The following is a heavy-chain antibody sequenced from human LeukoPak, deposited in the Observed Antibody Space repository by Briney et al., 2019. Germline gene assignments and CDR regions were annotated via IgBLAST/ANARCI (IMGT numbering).Heavy chain of an antibody. CDR1: GSIFTSYW. D-gene: IGHD2-21*02. J-gene: IGHJ5*02. CDR2: IYPGDSDT. CDR3: ARQMVVTAIPGWFDP. Sequence: GASLQISGQGSGSIFTSYWIGGVRQLPGKGLEGMGIIYPGDSDTRYSPSFQGQVTISADKSITPAYLQWSSLKASDTAMYYCARQMVVTAIPGWFDPWGQGTLVTVSS. V-gene: IGHV5-51*01.